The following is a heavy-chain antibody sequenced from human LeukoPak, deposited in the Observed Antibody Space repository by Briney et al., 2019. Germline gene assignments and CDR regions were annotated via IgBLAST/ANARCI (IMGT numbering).Heavy chain of an antibody. J-gene: IGHJ6*02. Sequence: GGSLRLSCAASGFTFSSYAMSWVRQAPGKGLEWVSAISGSGGSTYYADSVKGRFTISRDNSKNTLYLQMNSLRAEDTAVYYCAIHDYYDSSGYLKLYYYYYYGMDVWGQGTTVTVSS. D-gene: IGHD3-22*01. CDR2: ISGSGGST. V-gene: IGHV3-23*01. CDR3: AIHDYYDSSGYLKLYYYYYYGMDV. CDR1: GFTFSSYA.